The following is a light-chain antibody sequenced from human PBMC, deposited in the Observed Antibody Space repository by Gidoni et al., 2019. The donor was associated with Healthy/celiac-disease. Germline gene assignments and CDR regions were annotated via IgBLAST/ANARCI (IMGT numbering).Light chain of an antibody. J-gene: IGLJ2*01. Sequence: QAVVTQEPALTVSPGGTGTLTCGSSTVAVTSGHYPQGFQQKPGQAHRTLIYDTSNNHSWTPARFSGYRLGGKAALTLSGAQPEDEAEYYCLLSYSGARVFGGGTKLTVL. CDR1: TVAVTSGHY. V-gene: IGLV7-46*01. CDR3: LLSYSGARV. CDR2: DTS.